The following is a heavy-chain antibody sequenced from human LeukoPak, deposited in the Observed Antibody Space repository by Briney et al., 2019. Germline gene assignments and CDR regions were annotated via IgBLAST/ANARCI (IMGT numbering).Heavy chain of an antibody. Sequence: PGGSLRLSCAASGFTVSSNYMSWVRQAPGKGLEWVSVIYSGGSTYYADSVKGRFTISRDTSKNTVFLQMNSLGADDTAVYYCARARHFDYWGQGTLVTVSS. CDR1: GFTVSSNY. V-gene: IGHV3-53*01. CDR3: ARARHFDY. J-gene: IGHJ4*02. D-gene: IGHD1-1*01. CDR2: IYSGGST.